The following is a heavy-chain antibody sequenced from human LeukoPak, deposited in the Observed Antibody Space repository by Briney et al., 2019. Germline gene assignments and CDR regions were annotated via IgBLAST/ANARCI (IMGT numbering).Heavy chain of an antibody. CDR3: ATVSDFWKLDV. D-gene: IGHD3-3*01. CDR2: FDPEDGET. CDR1: GYTLTELS. V-gene: IGHV1-24*01. Sequence: ASVKVSCTVSGYTLTELSMHWVRQAPGKGLEWMGGFDPEDGETIYAQKFQGRVTMTEDTSTDTAYMELSSLRSEGTAVYYCATVSDFWKLDVWGQGTTVTVSS. J-gene: IGHJ6*02.